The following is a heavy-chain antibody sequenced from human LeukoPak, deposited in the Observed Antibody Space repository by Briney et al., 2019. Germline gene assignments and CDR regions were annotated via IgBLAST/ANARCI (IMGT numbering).Heavy chain of an antibody. CDR1: GGSISSGGYY. D-gene: IGHD3-22*01. V-gene: IGHV4-31*03. CDR3: ARIYYDSSGYYGALFDY. CDR2: IYYSGST. J-gene: IGHJ4*02. Sequence: PSQTLSLTCTVSGGSISSGGYYWSWIRQHPGKGLEWIGYIYYSGSTYYNPSLKSRVTISVDTSKNQFSLKLSSVTAADTAVYYCARIYYDSSGYYGALFDYWGQGTLVTVSS.